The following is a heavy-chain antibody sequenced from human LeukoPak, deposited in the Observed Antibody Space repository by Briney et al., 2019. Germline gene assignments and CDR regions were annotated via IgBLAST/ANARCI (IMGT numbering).Heavy chain of an antibody. D-gene: IGHD6-19*01. Sequence: SETLSLTCAVYGGSFSGYYWSWIRQPPGKGLEWIGEINHSGSTNYNPSLKSRVTISVDTSKNQFSLKLSSVTAADTAVYYCARVTGGQWLLDPWGQGTLVTVSS. CDR1: GGSFSGYY. CDR2: INHSGST. V-gene: IGHV4-34*01. CDR3: ARVTGGQWLLDP. J-gene: IGHJ5*02.